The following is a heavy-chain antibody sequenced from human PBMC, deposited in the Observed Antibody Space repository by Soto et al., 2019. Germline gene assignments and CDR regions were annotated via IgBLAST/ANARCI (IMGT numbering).Heavy chain of an antibody. D-gene: IGHD3-22*01. CDR1: GFTFSSYA. Sequence: GGSLRLSCAASGFTFSSYAMHWVRQAPGKGLEWVAVISYDGSNKYYADSVKGRFTISRDNSKNTLYLQMNSLRAEDTAVYYCARDKDMIVGLDAFDIWGQGTMVTVS. CDR2: ISYDGSNK. J-gene: IGHJ3*02. CDR3: ARDKDMIVGLDAFDI. V-gene: IGHV3-30-3*01.